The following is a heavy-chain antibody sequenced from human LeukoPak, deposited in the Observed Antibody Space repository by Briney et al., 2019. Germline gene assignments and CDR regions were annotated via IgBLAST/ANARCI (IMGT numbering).Heavy chain of an antibody. D-gene: IGHD6-19*01. CDR2: IYYSGST. CDR3: ARDAGWLLDS. V-gene: IGHV4-39*07. CDR1: GGSISSSSYH. Sequence: SETLSLTCTVSGGSISSSSYHWGWIRQPPGKGLEWIGIIYYSGSTYYNPSLKSRVTISVDTSKNQFSLKLSSVTAADTAVYYCARDAGWLLDSWGQGTLVTVSS. J-gene: IGHJ5*01.